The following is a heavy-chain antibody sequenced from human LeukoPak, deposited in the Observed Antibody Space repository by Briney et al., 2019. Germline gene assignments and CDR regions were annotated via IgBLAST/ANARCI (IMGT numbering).Heavy chain of an antibody. CDR3: ARDTLSSCLSQNYYDYGMDV. V-gene: IGHV1-18*01. Sequence: ASVKVSCKASGYTFTSYGISWVRQAPGQGLEWMGWISAYNGNTNYAQKLQGRVTMTTDTSTSTAYMELRSLRSDDTAVYYCARDTLSSCLSQNYYDYGMDVWGQGTTVTVSS. CDR1: GYTFTSYG. J-gene: IGHJ6*02. D-gene: IGHD6-19*01. CDR2: ISAYNGNT.